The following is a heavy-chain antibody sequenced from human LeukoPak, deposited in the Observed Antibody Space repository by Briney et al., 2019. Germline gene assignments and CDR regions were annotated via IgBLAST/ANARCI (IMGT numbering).Heavy chain of an antibody. D-gene: IGHD3-3*01. CDR1: GFTFNNYA. J-gene: IGHJ6*03. CDR2: IRFDGSDK. CDR3: AKAPRIFIDYHYYMDV. V-gene: IGHV3-30*02. Sequence: GGSLRLSCAASGFTFNNYAMFWVRQAPGKGLEWVSIIRFDGSDKYYAASVKGRFTISRDNSKNTLYLQMNSLRVEDTAVYYCAKAPRIFIDYHYYMDVWGKGTTVTVSS.